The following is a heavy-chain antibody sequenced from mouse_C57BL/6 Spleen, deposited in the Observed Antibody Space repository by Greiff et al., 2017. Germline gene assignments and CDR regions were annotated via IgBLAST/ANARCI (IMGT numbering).Heavy chain of an antibody. Sequence: EVMLVESEGGLVQPGSSMKLSCTASGFTFSDYYMAWVRQVPEKGLEWVANINYDGSSTYYLDSLKSRFIISRDNAKNILYLQMSSLKSEDTATYYCARDRRMDYWGQGTSVTVSS. CDR1: GFTFSDYY. CDR2: INYDGSST. CDR3: ARDRRMDY. V-gene: IGHV5-16*01. J-gene: IGHJ4*01.